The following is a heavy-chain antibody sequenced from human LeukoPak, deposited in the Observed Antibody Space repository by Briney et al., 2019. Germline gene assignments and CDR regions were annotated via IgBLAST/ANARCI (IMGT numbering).Heavy chain of an antibody. CDR1: GASISSYY. D-gene: IGHD2-21*02. V-gene: IGHV4-59*01. Sequence: SETLSLTCNVSGASISSYYWSWIRQPPGKRLEWIGYIYYSGRTTYNPSLKTRVTISVDTSKNHFSLKLTSVTAADTAVYYCDSAAKHCFDGMDVWGHGTTVTVSS. CDR3: DSAAKHCFDGMDV. CDR2: IYYSGRT. J-gene: IGHJ6*02.